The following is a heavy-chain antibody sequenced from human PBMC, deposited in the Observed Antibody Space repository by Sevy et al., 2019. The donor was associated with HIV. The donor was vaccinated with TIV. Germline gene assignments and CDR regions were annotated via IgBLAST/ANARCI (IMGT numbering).Heavy chain of an antibody. J-gene: IGHJ4*02. CDR1: GFTFSSYE. D-gene: IGHD4-17*01. Sequence: GGSLRLSCAASGFTFSSYEMNWVRQAPGKGLEWISYISNSGTAMYYSDSVRGRFTMSRDNARRSLYLQMNSLRAEDTAVYYCARDLTHSATTVSRFDCWGQGTLVTVSS. CDR2: ISNSGTAM. CDR3: ARDLTHSATTVSRFDC. V-gene: IGHV3-48*03.